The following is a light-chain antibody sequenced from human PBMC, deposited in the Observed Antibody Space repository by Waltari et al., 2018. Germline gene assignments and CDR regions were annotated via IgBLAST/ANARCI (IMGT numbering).Light chain of an antibody. Sequence: EIVMTQSPATLSVSPGERVTLSCRASQSVSSNFAWYQQKPGQAPRLLIYVASTRATGIPARFSGIGSGTEFTLTITSLQSEDFAVYYCQQYNNWPLTFGGGTKVEIK. CDR1: QSVSSN. J-gene: IGKJ4*01. V-gene: IGKV3-15*01. CDR2: VAS. CDR3: QQYNNWPLT.